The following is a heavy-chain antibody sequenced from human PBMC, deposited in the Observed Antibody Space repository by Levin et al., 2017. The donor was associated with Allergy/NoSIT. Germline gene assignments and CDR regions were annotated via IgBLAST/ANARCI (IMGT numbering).Heavy chain of an antibody. Sequence: KSSETLSLTCAVYGGSFSGYYWSWIRQPPGKGLEWIGEINHSGSTNYNPSLKSRVTISVDTSKNQFSLKLSSVTAADTAVYYCASGPSYGSGSYLAQPRYYYGMDVWGQGTTVTVSS. J-gene: IGHJ6*02. CDR1: GGSFSGYY. CDR2: INHSGST. V-gene: IGHV4-34*01. CDR3: ASGPSYGSGSYLAQPRYYYGMDV. D-gene: IGHD3-10*01.